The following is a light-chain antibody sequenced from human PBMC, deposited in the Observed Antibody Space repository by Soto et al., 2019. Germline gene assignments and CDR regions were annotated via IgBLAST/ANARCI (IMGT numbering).Light chain of an antibody. V-gene: IGKV1-39*01. CDR3: QHSYSTPPWT. CDR2: AAS. Sequence: DIQMTQSPSSLSASVGDRVTITCRASQSISSYLNWYQQKPGKAPKLLIYAASSLQSGVPSRFSGSGSGTDFTLTISSLQPYDYATYYCQHSYSTPPWTFCQRTKVEIK. J-gene: IGKJ1*01. CDR1: QSISSY.